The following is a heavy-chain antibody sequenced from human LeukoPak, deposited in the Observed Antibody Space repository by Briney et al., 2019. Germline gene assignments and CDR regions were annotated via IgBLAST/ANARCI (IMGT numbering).Heavy chain of an antibody. CDR1: DYTFPTYG. Sequence: ASMKVSCKASDYTFPTYGISWVRQAPRQGLEWMGWINAYNGDTNYAQKFQGRVTMTTDTSTSTAYMELRSLRSDDTAVYYCAGGGLWFGELPFDPWGQGTLVTVSS. D-gene: IGHD3-10*01. CDR3: AGGGLWFGELPFDP. J-gene: IGHJ5*02. V-gene: IGHV1-18*01. CDR2: INAYNGDT.